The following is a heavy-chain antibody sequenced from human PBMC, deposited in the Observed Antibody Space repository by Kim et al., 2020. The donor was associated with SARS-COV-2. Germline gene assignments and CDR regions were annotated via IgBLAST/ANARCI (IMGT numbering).Heavy chain of an antibody. D-gene: IGHD3-10*01. J-gene: IGHJ5*02. CDR3: ARQLWFGGGGWFDP. Sequence: AVSVKSRITINPDTSKNQFSLQLNSVTPEDTAVYYCARQLWFGGGGWFDPWGQGTLVTVSS. V-gene: IGHV6-1*01.